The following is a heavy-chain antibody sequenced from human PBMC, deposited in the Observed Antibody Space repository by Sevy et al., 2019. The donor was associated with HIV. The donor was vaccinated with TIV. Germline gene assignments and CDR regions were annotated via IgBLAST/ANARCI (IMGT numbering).Heavy chain of an antibody. CDR1: GFTFSSYE. J-gene: IGHJ4*02. CDR3: ARDLPPSATTVAHFDC. Sequence: GGSLRLSCAASGFTFSSYEMNWVRQPPGKGLEWVSYISNSGTTISYSDSVKGRFTISRDNARNSLYLQMNSLRAEDTAVYYCARDLPPSATTVAHFDCWGQGTLVTVSS. D-gene: IGHD4-17*01. CDR2: ISNSGTTI. V-gene: IGHV3-48*03.